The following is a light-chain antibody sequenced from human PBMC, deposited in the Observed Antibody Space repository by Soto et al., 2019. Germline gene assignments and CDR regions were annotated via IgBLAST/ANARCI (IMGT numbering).Light chain of an antibody. Sequence: EIVMTQSPATLSVSPGERATLSCRASQSVSSNLAWYQQKPGQAPRLLIYGASTRATGIPARFSGSGSGTEFTIIISSLQSEDFAVSYCQQYNNWPTWTFGRGTKVEIK. CDR2: GAS. CDR1: QSVSSN. CDR3: QQYNNWPTWT. V-gene: IGKV3-15*01. J-gene: IGKJ1*01.